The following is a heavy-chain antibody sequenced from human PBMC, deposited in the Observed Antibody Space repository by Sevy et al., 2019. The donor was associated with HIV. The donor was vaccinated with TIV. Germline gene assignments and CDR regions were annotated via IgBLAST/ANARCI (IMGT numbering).Heavy chain of an antibody. J-gene: IGHJ4*02. CDR3: AREGVPAAIGFDY. Sequence: GGSLRLSCAASGFTFSSYGMHWVRQAPGKGLEWMATIWYDGSKKYYGDSLKGRFTNSRDNSKNTLHLQMNSLTAEDTAVYYCAREGVPAAIGFDYWGQGTLVTVSS. V-gene: IGHV3-33*01. CDR1: GFTFSSYG. D-gene: IGHD2-2*01. CDR2: IWYDGSKK.